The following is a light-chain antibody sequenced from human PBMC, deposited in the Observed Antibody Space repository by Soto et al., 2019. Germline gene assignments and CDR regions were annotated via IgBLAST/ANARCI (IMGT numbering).Light chain of an antibody. J-gene: IGKJ1*01. CDR3: QQYGSSPWT. CDR2: GAS. Sequence: EIVLTQSPGTLSVSPVERATLSCRSSQSVSSYLAWYQQKPGQAPRLLIYGASSRATGIPDRFSGSGSGTDFTLTISRLEPEDFAVYYCQQYGSSPWTFGQGTKVDI. V-gene: IGKV3-20*01. CDR1: QSVSSY.